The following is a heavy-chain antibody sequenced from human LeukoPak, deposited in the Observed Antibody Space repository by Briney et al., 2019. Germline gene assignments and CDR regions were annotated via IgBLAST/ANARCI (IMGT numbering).Heavy chain of an antibody. D-gene: IGHD3-22*01. V-gene: IGHV3-53*01. J-gene: IGHJ4*02. CDR1: GLPVSSNY. Sequence: GGSLRLSCAASGLPVSSNYMSWVRQAPGKGLEWVSVIYSGGSTYYADSVKGRFTISRDNSKNTLYLQMYSLRAEDTAVYYCARGPYYYDSSGYYGFDYWGQGTLVTVSS. CDR2: IYSGGST. CDR3: ARGPYYYDSSGYYGFDY.